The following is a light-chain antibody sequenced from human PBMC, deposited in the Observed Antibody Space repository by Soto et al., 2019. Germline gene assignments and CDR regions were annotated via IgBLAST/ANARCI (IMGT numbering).Light chain of an antibody. CDR1: SIDVGRYNY. V-gene: IGLV2-11*01. CDR2: DVS. CDR3: CSYAGSPYV. J-gene: IGLJ1*01. Sequence: QSVLTRPRSVSGSPGQSVTISCTGTSIDVGRYNYVSWYQHHPGKAPKLMIYDVSTRPSGVPDRFSGSKSGTTASLTISGLQAEDEADYYCCSYAGSPYVFVTGTKVTVL.